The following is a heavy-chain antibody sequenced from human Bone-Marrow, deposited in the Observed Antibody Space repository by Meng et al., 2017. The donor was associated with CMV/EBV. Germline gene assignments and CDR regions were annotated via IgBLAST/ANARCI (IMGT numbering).Heavy chain of an antibody. Sequence: GGSLRLSCEASGFTFSSYAMHWVRQAPGKGLEWVAVISYDGSNKYYADSVKGRFTISRDNSKNTLYLQMNSLRAEDTAVYYCARDLGDGDIVAVPAAGTGYYYYYGMDVWGQGTTVTVSS. J-gene: IGHJ6*02. CDR1: GFTFSSYA. V-gene: IGHV3-30-3*01. CDR3: ARDLGDGDIVAVPAAGTGYYYYYGMDV. D-gene: IGHD2-2*01. CDR2: ISYDGSNK.